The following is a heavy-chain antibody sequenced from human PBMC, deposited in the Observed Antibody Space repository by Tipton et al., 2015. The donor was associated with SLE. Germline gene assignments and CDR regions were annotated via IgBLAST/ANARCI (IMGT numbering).Heavy chain of an antibody. CDR3: GREIPAGATALDY. V-gene: IGHV3-7*01. Sequence: GSLRLSCEASGFTFGSYWLSWVRLAPGKGLEWVANIKEDGTKKYNQDSVEGRFSISIDNAKNSLYLQMNNLRADDTALYYCGREIPAGATALDYWGQGTLVTVSS. D-gene: IGHD1-26*01. CDR2: IKEDGTKK. CDR1: GFTFGSYW. J-gene: IGHJ4*02.